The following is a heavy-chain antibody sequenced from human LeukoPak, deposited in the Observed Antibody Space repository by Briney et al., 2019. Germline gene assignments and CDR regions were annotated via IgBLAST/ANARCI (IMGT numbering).Heavy chain of an antibody. CDR1: GVAFSNYY. CDR3: TRAVAGHPD. CDR2: INHSGYT. V-gene: IGHV4-34*01. D-gene: IGHD6-19*01. J-gene: IGHJ4*02. Sequence: SETLSLTCAVSGVAFSNYYWSLVRQSPRQGLEWIGEINHSGYTNYNPSLKSRVTMSIDTSKNQFSLLLTSVNAADAGVYYCTRAVAGHPDWGQGTLVTVSS.